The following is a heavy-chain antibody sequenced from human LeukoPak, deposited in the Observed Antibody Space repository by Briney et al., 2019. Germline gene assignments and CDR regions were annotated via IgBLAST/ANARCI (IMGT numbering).Heavy chain of an antibody. CDR1: GFTFDDYA. CDR3: ARQDTAVVTRSVFDY. J-gene: IGHJ4*02. Sequence: LAGGSLRLSCAASGFTFDDYAMHWVRQAPGKGLEWLSVIGGSDGSTYHADSVKGRFTISRDNSKNTLYLQMSSLRAEDTAVYYCARQDTAVVTRSVFDYWGQGTLVTVSS. D-gene: IGHD5-18*01. CDR2: IGGSDGST. V-gene: IGHV3-23*01.